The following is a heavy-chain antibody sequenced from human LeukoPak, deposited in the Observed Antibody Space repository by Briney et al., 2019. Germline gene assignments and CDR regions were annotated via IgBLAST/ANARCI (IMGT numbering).Heavy chain of an antibody. CDR2: VYYSGST. CDR3: ARELYYDSSFSFDV. CDR1: GGSITNYY. J-gene: IGHJ3*01. D-gene: IGHD3-22*01. Sequence: SETLSLTCSVSGGSITNYYWSWIRQPPGKGLEWIGYVYYSGSTKYNPSLKSRVTISVDTSKNQFSLKLTSVTAADTAVYYCARELYYDSSFSFDVWGQGTMVTVSS. V-gene: IGHV4-59*01.